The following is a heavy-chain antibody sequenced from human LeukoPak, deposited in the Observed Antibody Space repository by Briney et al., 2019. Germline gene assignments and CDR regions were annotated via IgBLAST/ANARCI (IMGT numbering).Heavy chain of an antibody. CDR3: ARDGYCSGGSCYSDAFDI. D-gene: IGHD2-15*01. J-gene: IGHJ3*02. CDR1: GFTFSSYS. V-gene: IGHV3-21*01. Sequence: GGSLRLSCAASGFTFSSYSMNWVRQAPGKGLEWVSSISSSSSYIYYADSVKGRFTISRDNAKNSLYLQMNSLRAEDAAVYYCARDGYCSGGSCYSDAFDIWGQGTMVTVSS. CDR2: ISSSSSYI.